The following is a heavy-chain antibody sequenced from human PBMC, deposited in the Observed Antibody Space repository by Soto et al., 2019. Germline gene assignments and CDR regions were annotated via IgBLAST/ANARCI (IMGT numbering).Heavy chain of an antibody. CDR3: AIANYIWGKEHLAY. V-gene: IGHV1-2*04. D-gene: IGHD3-16*01. J-gene: IGHJ4*02. CDR2: INPNSGGT. CDR1: GYTFTGYY. Sequence: QVQLVQSGAEVKKPGASVKVSCKASGYTFTGYYMHWVRQAPGQGLEWMGWINPNSGGTNYAQKFQGWVTMTRNTSISTAYMELSRMRSDDTAVYYCAIANYIWGKEHLAYWGQGTLATVSS.